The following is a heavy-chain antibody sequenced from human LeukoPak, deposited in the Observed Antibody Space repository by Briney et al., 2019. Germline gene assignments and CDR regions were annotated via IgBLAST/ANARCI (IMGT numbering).Heavy chain of an antibody. D-gene: IGHD3-16*02. CDR1: GFTFSSYA. V-gene: IGHV3-23*01. Sequence: PGGSLRLSCAASGFTFSSYAMSWVRQAPGKGLEWVSAISGSGGSTYYADSVKGRFTISRDNSKNTLYLQMNSLRAEDTAVYYCLAYDYVWGSYRTQPDYWGQGTLVTDSS. CDR3: LAYDYVWGSYRTQPDY. J-gene: IGHJ4*02. CDR2: ISGSGGST.